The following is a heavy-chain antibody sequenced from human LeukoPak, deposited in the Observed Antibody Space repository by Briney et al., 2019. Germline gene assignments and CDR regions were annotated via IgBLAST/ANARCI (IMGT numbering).Heavy chain of an antibody. D-gene: IGHD1-26*01. CDR2: ISAYNGNT. J-gene: IGHJ4*02. CDR3: ARELSGSYYDY. V-gene: IGHV1-18*01. Sequence: ASVKVSCKASGYIFTGYGISWVRQAPGQGLEWMGWISAYNGNTNYAQKLQGRVTMTTDTSTSTAYMELRSLRPDDTAVYYCARELSGSYYDYWGQGTLVTVSS. CDR1: GYIFTGYG.